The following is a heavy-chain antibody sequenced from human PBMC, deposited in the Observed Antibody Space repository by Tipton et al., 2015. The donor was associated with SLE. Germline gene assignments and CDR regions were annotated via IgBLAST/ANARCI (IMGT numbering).Heavy chain of an antibody. V-gene: IGHV4-34*01. J-gene: IGHJ5*02. CDR3: ARGGIQLWNWFDP. D-gene: IGHD5-18*01. CDR2: INDSGST. Sequence: SLTCTVYGGSFNNFYWSWIRQPPEKGLEWIGEINDSGSTKYNPSLKSRVTISVDTSKNQFSLKLNSVTAADTAVYYCARGGIQLWNWFDPWGQGTLVTVSS. CDR1: GGSFNNFY.